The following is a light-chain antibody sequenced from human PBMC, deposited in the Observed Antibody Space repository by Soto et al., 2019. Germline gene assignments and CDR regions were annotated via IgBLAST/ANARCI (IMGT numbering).Light chain of an antibody. CDR2: GNS. CDR1: SSNIGAGYD. V-gene: IGLV1-40*01. CDR3: QSYVSSLSGWV. Sequence: QSVLTQPPSVSGAPGQRVTISCTGSSSNIGAGYDVHWYQQLPGTAPKLLIYGNSNRPSGVPDRFSGSESGTSASLAITGLRAEDEAEYYCQSYVSSLSGWVFGGGTQLTVL. J-gene: IGLJ3*02.